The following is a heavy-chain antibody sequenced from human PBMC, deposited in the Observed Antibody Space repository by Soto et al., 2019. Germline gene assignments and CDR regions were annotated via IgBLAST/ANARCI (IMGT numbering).Heavy chain of an antibody. V-gene: IGHV3-30*03. D-gene: IGHD6-19*01. CDR3: AAGAVASFDY. Sequence: QVQLVESGGGVVQPGRSLRLSCAASGFTFSSYGMHWVRQAPGKGLEWVAVISYDGSNKYYADSVKGRFTISRDNSKNTLYLQMNRLRAEDTAVYYCAAGAVASFDYWGQGTLVTVSS. CDR2: ISYDGSNK. CDR1: GFTFSSYG. J-gene: IGHJ4*02.